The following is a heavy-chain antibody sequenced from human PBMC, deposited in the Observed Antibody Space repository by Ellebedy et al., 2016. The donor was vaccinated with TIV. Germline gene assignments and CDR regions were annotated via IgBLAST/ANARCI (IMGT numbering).Heavy chain of an antibody. CDR3: ARAIQGPAAIIGGELEFDP. D-gene: IGHD2-2*01. J-gene: IGHJ5*02. V-gene: IGHV4-39*07. Sequence: MPSETLSLTCTVSGGSISSSSYYWGWIRQPPGKGLEWIGSIYYSGSTYYNPSLKSRVTISVDTSKNQFSLKLSSVTAADTAVYYCARAIQGPAAIIGGELEFDPWGQGTLVTVSS. CDR1: GGSISSSSYY. CDR2: IYYSGST.